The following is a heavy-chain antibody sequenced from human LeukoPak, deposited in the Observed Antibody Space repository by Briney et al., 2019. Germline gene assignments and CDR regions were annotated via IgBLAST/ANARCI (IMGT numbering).Heavy chain of an antibody. J-gene: IGHJ3*02. CDR1: GYTFTSYG. D-gene: IGHD3-22*01. CDR2: ISAYNGNT. CDR3: ATPKYYYDSSGYPGDSFDI. V-gene: IGHV1-18*01. Sequence: ASVKVSCKASGYTFTSYGISWVRQAPGQGLEWMRWISAYNGNTNYAQKLQGRVTMTTDTSTSTAYMELRSLRSDDTAVYYCATPKYYYDSSGYPGDSFDIWGQGTTVTVSS.